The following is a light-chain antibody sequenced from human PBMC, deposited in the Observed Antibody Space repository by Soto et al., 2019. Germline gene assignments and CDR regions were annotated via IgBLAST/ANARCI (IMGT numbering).Light chain of an antibody. CDR3: KQYNSFST. J-gene: IGKJ1*01. Sequence: DIQMTQSPSTLSASVVDRVTITCRASQSISSWLAWYQQKPGKAPKLLIYDASSLESGVPSRFSGSGSGTEFTLTISSLQPDDFATYYCKQYNSFSTCGQGTKGDIK. CDR2: DAS. CDR1: QSISSW. V-gene: IGKV1-5*01.